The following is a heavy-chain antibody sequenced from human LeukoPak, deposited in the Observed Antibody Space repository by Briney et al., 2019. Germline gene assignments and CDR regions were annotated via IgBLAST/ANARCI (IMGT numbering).Heavy chain of an antibody. V-gene: IGHV3-23*01. CDR3: AKDHYDILTGYYKGLPYFDY. CDR1: GFTFSSYA. D-gene: IGHD3-9*01. J-gene: IGHJ4*02. CDR2: ISGSGGST. Sequence: PGGSLRLSCAASGFTFSSYAMSWVRQAPGKGLEWVSAISGSGGSTYYADSVKGRFTISRDNSKNTLYLQMNSLRAEDTAVYYCAKDHYDILTGYYKGLPYFDYWGQGTLVTVSS.